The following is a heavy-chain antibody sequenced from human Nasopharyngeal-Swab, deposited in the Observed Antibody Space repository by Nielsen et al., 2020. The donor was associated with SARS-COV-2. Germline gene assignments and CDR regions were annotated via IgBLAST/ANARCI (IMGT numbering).Heavy chain of an antibody. CDR2: VVYSGRT. D-gene: IGHD1-26*01. CDR1: GGSVSSDIYS. CDR3: ARELPGTYSSFDY. V-gene: IGHV4-61*01. Sequence: SETLSLTCTVSGGSVSSDIYSWSWIRQPPGKGLEWIGYVVYSGRTNYNPSLKSRVTISVDTSKNQFSLNLTSVTAADPAIYFCARELPGTYSSFDYWGQGILVTVSS. J-gene: IGHJ4*02.